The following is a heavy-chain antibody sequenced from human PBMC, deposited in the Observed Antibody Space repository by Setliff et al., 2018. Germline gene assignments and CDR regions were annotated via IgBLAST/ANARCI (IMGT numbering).Heavy chain of an antibody. Sequence: SETLSLTCAVYGGSFSGYYWSWIRQPPGKGLEWIGEINHSGSTNYNPSLKSRVTISVDTSENQFSLKLSSVTAADTAVYYCARGDVDTAMVGFAFDIWGQGTMVTVSS. CDR2: INHSGST. J-gene: IGHJ3*02. CDR1: GGSFSGYY. CDR3: ARGDVDTAMVGFAFDI. D-gene: IGHD5-18*01. V-gene: IGHV4-34*01.